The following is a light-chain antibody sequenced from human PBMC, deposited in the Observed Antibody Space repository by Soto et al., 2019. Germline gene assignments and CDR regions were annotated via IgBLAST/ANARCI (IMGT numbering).Light chain of an antibody. Sequence: QPVLTQPPSASGTPGQRVTISCSGSSSNIGKNYVYWYQQLPGRAPKLLIYRNTQRPSGVPDQFSGSKSGTSASLAISGLRSEDEADYYRSVWDANLSAWVFGGGTKLTVL. CDR2: RNT. CDR1: SSNIGKNY. V-gene: IGLV1-47*01. CDR3: SVWDANLSAWV. J-gene: IGLJ3*02.